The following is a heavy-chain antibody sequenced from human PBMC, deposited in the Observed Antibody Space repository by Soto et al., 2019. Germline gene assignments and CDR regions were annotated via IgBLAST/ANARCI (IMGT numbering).Heavy chain of an antibody. CDR3: ARSRSGVGATDVSCYYGRGV. CDR1: GGTFSSYA. J-gene: IGHJ6*02. CDR2: IIPIFGTA. V-gene: IGHV1-69*13. Sequence: ASVKVSCKASGGTFSSYAISWVRQAPGQGLEWMGGIIPIFGTANYAQKFQGRVTITADESTSTAYMELSSLRSEDTAVYYCARSRSGVGATDVSCYYGRGVWGRGSTVTVSS. D-gene: IGHD1-26*01.